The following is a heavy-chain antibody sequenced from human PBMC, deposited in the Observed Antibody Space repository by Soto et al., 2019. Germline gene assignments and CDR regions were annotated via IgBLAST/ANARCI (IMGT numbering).Heavy chain of an antibody. J-gene: IGHJ4*02. CDR3: VSDWWRGDYCGVGGGCVGDY. Sequence: QVQLVESGGGVVQPGTSLRLSCATSGLTFTKYGFHWVRQSPGKGLEWVAFIWHDGSQKYYADSVKGRFTISRDSSKDTGFPEMKSLGDEDTAVYYWVSDWWRGDYCGVGGGCVGDYWGEGTMVTVSS. D-gene: IGHD2-21*01. CDR2: IWHDGSQK. V-gene: IGHV3-33*01. CDR1: GLTFTKYG.